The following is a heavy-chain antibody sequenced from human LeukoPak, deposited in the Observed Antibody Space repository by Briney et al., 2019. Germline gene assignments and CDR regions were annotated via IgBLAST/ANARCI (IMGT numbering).Heavy chain of an antibody. CDR2: ISSSSSTI. J-gene: IGHJ5*02. CDR1: GFTSSSYS. Sequence: GGSLRLSCAASGFTSSSYSMNWVRQAPGKGLEWVSYISSSSSTIYYADSVKGRFTISRDNAKNSLYLQMNSLRAEDTAVYYCARVGGSFHNWFDPWGQGTLVTVSS. CDR3: ARVGGSFHNWFDP. D-gene: IGHD2-15*01. V-gene: IGHV3-48*01.